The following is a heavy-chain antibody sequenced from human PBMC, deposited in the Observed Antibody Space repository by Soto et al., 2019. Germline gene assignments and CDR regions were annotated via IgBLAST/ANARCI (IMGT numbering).Heavy chain of an antibody. CDR3: ARRSMVSSALFYYYGMDV. V-gene: IGHV4-30-4*01. CDR2: IYYSGST. D-gene: IGHD5-18*01. Sequence: SETLSLTCAVYGGSFSGYYWSWIRQPPGKGLEWIGYIYYSGSTYYNPSLKSRVTISVDTSKNQFSLKLSSVTAADTAVYYCARRSMVSSALFYYYGMDVWGQGTTVTVSS. J-gene: IGHJ6*02. CDR1: GGSFSGYY.